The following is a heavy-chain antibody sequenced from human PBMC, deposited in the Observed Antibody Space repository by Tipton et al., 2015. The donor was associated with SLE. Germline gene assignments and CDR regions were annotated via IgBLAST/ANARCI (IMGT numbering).Heavy chain of an antibody. Sequence: TLSLTCTVSGGSISSHYWSWIRQPPGKGLEWIGYIYYSGSTNYNPSLKSRVTISVDTSKNQFSLKLSSETAADTAVYYCARAKSGGMTFDYWGQGTLVTVSS. D-gene: IGHD2-15*01. CDR3: ARAKSGGMTFDY. CDR1: GGSISSHY. V-gene: IGHV4-59*11. J-gene: IGHJ4*02. CDR2: IYYSGST.